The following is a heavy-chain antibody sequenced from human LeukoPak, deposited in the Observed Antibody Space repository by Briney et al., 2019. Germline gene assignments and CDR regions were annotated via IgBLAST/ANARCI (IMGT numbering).Heavy chain of an antibody. CDR1: GFTFSGYW. CDR2: INRDGSST. Sequence: PGGSLRLSFAASGFTFSGYWRNWVRQAPGKGLVWVSRINRDGSSTTYADSVKGRFTISRDNAKNTLYLQMNSLRADDAAVHYCATETAVSGGIFFDYWGQGTLVTVSS. CDR3: ATETAVSGGIFFDY. D-gene: IGHD3-10*01. V-gene: IGHV3-74*01. J-gene: IGHJ4*02.